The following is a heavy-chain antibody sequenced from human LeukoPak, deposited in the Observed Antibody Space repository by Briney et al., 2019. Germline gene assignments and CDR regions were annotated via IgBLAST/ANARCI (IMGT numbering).Heavy chain of an antibody. V-gene: IGHV4-59*01. Sequence: SETLSLTCTAFGGSISSYYWSWLRQPPGKGLEWLGYIYYSGTTNYNPSLKSRVTISVDTSKNQFSLKLNSVTAADTAVYYCARGSGSGWCGFDSWGQGTLVTVSS. CDR1: GGSISSYY. J-gene: IGHJ4*02. CDR3: ARGSGSGWCGFDS. CDR2: IYYSGTT. D-gene: IGHD6-19*01.